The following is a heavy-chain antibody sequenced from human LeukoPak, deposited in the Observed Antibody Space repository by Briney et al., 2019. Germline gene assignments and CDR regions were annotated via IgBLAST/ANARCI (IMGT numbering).Heavy chain of an antibody. CDR3: AKGFSTTVTRPFFDY. J-gene: IGHJ4*02. CDR1: GFTFSSYA. Sequence: TGGSLRLSCAASGFTFSSYAMSWVRQAPGKGLEWVSAISGSGGSTYYPDSVKGRFTISRDNSKNTLYLQMNSLRAEDTAVYYCAKGFSTTVTRPFFDYWGQGTLVTVSS. D-gene: IGHD4-17*01. CDR2: ISGSGGST. V-gene: IGHV3-23*01.